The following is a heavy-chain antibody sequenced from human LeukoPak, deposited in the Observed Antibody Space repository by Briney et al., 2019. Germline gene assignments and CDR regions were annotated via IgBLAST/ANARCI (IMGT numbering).Heavy chain of an antibody. Sequence: GGSLRLSCAASGFTFSSSAMGWVRQVPGKGLEWVSGISASGGSTYYADSVKGRFTISRDNAKNSLYLQMNSLRADDTAVYYCAREFNIAVAGIYTGFDIWGQGTMVTVSS. CDR1: GFTFSSSA. V-gene: IGHV3-23*01. CDR3: AREFNIAVAGIYTGFDI. J-gene: IGHJ3*02. CDR2: ISASGGST. D-gene: IGHD6-19*01.